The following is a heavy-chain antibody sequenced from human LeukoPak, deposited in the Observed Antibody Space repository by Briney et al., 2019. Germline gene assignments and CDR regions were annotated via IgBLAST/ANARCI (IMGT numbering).Heavy chain of an antibody. CDR1: GFTFGDYA. Sequence: GGSLRLSCTASGFTFGDYAMSWVRRAPGKGLEWVANINQDGSQTFYVDSVKGRFTISRDNPGNSVYLQMNSLRAEDTAVYYCARLMFLWPPIYFDYWGQGTLVTVSS. V-gene: IGHV3-7*01. CDR3: ARLMFLWPPIYFDY. CDR2: INQDGSQT. D-gene: IGHD2-8*01. J-gene: IGHJ4*02.